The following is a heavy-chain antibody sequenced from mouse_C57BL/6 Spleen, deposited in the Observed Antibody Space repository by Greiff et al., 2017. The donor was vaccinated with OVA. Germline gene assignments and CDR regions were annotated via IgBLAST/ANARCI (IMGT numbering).Heavy chain of an antibody. J-gene: IGHJ1*03. CDR3: ARALTGGAYWYFDV. Sequence: QVQLQQPGAELVKPGASVKLSCKASGYTFTSYWMHWVKQRPGQGLEWIGMIHPNSGSTNYNEKFKSKATLTVDKSSSTAYMQLSSLTSEDSAVYYCARALTGGAYWYFDVWGTGTTVTVSS. CDR2: IHPNSGST. V-gene: IGHV1-64*01. D-gene: IGHD4-1*01. CDR1: GYTFTSYW.